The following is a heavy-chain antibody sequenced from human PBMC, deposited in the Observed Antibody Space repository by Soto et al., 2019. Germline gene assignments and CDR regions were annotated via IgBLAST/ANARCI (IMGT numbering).Heavy chain of an antibody. J-gene: IGHJ6*02. CDR2: IIPVLGTP. D-gene: IGHD1-1*01. Sequence: QVHLVQSSAEVKKPGSSVKVSCKASGGTFTSIAFSWVRQAPGQGLEWMGGIIPVLGTPNYAQKFQARVTITADASTTTVHMELSSLRSDDTAVYYCAYSSGLDHLLNYYGLNGWGQGTTVT. V-gene: IGHV1-69*01. CDR3: AYSSGLDHLLNYYGLNG. CDR1: GGTFTSIA.